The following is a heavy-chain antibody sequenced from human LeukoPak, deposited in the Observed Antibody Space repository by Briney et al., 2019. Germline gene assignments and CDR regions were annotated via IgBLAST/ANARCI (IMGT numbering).Heavy chain of an antibody. J-gene: IGHJ4*02. CDR2: ISGSGGRT. Sequence: PGGSLRLSCAASGFTFSSYAMSWVRQAPGKGLEWVSAISGSGGRTYYADSVKGRFTISRDNSMDTLHLQMNSLRADDTAVYYCTKGARWELPLDYWGQGTLVTVSS. D-gene: IGHD1-26*01. V-gene: IGHV3-23*01. CDR3: TKGARWELPLDY. CDR1: GFTFSSYA.